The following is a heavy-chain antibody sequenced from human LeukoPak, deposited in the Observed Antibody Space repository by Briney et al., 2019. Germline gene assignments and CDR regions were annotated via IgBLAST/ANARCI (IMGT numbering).Heavy chain of an antibody. V-gene: IGHV1-8*01. CDR2: MNPNSGNT. J-gene: IGHJ4*02. D-gene: IGHD2-2*02. Sequence: ASVKVSCKAFGYTFTNYDINWLRQAPGQGLEWMGWMNPNSGNTGYAQKFQGRVTMTRDTSITTAYLDLGSLKSEDTAVYYCARGTPYCSSSSCYNYWGQGTLVTVSS. CDR3: ARGTPYCSSSSCYNY. CDR1: GYTFTNYD.